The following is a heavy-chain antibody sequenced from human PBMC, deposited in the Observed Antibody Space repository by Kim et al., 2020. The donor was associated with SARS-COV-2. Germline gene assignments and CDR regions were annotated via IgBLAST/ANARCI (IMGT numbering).Heavy chain of an antibody. J-gene: IGHJ5*02. V-gene: IGHV1-2*04. CDR2: INPNSGGT. CDR1: GYTFTGYY. Sequence: ASVKVSCKASGYTFTGYYMHWVRQAPGQGLEWMGWINPNSGGTNYAQKFQGWVTMTRDTSISTAYMELSRLRSDDTAVYYCARGVGAPASSWYEDWFDPWGQGTLVTVSS. CDR3: ARGVGAPASSWYEDWFDP. D-gene: IGHD6-13*01.